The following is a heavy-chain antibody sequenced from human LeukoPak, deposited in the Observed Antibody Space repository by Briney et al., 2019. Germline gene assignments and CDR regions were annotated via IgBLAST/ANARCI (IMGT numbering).Heavy chain of an antibody. CDR3: ATVKMVRGVIAAFDY. CDR2: FDPEDGET. V-gene: IGHV1-24*01. Sequence: ASVKVSCKVSGYTLTELSMHWVRQAPGKGLEWMGGFDPEDGETIYAQKFQGRVTMTEDTSTDTAYMELSSLRSEDTAVYYCATVKMVRGVIAAFDYWGQGTLVTVSS. D-gene: IGHD3-10*01. CDR1: GYTLTELS. J-gene: IGHJ4*02.